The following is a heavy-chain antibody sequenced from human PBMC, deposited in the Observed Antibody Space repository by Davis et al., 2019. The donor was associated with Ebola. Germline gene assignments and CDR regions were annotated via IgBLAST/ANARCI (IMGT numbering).Heavy chain of an antibody. V-gene: IGHV1-8*01. D-gene: IGHD4-17*01. CDR2: MNPNSGNT. CDR1: GYTFTSYD. J-gene: IGHJ5*02. Sequence: AASVKVSCKASGYTFTSYDINWVRQAPGQGLEWMGWMNPNSGNTGYAQKFQGRVTMTRNTSISTAYMELSSLRSEDTAVYYCARESTTVTTGWFDPWGQGTLVTVSS. CDR3: ARESTTVTTGWFDP.